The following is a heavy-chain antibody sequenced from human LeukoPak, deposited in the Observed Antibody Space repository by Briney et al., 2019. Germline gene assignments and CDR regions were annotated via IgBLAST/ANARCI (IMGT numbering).Heavy chain of an antibody. Sequence: GGSLRLSCAASGFTFSSYWMSWVRQAPGKGLEWVSAISGSGGSTYYADSVKGRFTISRDNSKNTLYLQMNSLRAEDTAVYYCAKLGTITNIWFWSGSQGVFDYWGQGTLVTVSS. D-gene: IGHD3-3*01. CDR3: AKLGTITNIWFWSGSQGVFDY. CDR1: GFTFSSYW. CDR2: ISGSGGST. J-gene: IGHJ4*02. V-gene: IGHV3-23*01.